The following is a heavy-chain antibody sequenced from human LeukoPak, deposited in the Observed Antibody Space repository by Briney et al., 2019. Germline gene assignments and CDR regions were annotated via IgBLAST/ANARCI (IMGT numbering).Heavy chain of an antibody. CDR2: IIPILGIA. D-gene: IGHD1-26*01. CDR1: GGTFSSYA. V-gene: IGHV1-69*04. J-gene: IGHJ4*02. CDR3: ARVWWELPLYYFDY. Sequence: SVKVSCKASGGTFSSYAIRWVRQAPGQGLEWMGRIIPILGIANYAQKFQGRVTITADKSTSTAYMELSSLRSEDTAVYYCARVWWELPLYYFDYWGQGTLVTVSS.